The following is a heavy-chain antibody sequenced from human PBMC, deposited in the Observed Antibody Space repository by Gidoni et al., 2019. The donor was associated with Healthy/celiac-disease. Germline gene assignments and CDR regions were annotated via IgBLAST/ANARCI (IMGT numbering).Heavy chain of an antibody. D-gene: IGHD6-13*01. CDR1: GFTFADYA. CDR3: AKVSTIAAAGHAFNI. Sequence: EVQLVESGGGLVQPGRSLRLSWAASGFTFADYAMPWVRQAPGKGLVWVSGISGNSGSIGYADSVKGRFTISRDNAKNSLYLQMNSLRAEDTALYYCAKVSTIAAAGHAFNIWGQGTMVTVSS. J-gene: IGHJ3*02. V-gene: IGHV3-9*01. CDR2: ISGNSGSI.